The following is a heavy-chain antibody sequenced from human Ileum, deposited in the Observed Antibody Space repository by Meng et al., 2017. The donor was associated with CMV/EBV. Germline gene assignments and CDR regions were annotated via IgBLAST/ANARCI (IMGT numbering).Heavy chain of an antibody. CDR2: ISRDNTYT. V-gene: IGHV3-11*06. J-gene: IGHJ4*02. CDR3: ARGHYDSF. CDR1: GFSFSDFH. D-gene: IGHD3-22*01. Sequence: QVWLVESGGDLVKPGGSLRLSCGASGFSFSDFHMNWIRQAPGEGPEWVSFISRDNTYTNYADSVKGRFTISRDNAKNLLFLQMNSLRVEDTALYYCARGHYDSFWGRGTLVTVSS.